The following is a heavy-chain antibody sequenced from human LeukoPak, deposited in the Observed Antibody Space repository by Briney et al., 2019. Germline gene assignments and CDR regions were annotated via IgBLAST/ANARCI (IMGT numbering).Heavy chain of an antibody. CDR1: GFTVSSIH. J-gene: IGHJ3*02. CDR3: AKDRSGWSKRDAFDI. Sequence: GGSLRLSCAASGFTVSSIHMVWVRQAPGKGLEWVSVTYTGGNSYYADSVKGRFTISRDNSKNTLYLQMNSLRAEDTAVYYCAKDRSGWSKRDAFDIWGQGTMVTVSS. CDR2: TYTGGNS. D-gene: IGHD6-19*01. V-gene: IGHV3-53*01.